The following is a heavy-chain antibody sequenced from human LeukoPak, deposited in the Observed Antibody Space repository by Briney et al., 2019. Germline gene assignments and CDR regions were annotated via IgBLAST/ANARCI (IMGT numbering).Heavy chain of an antibody. Sequence: GGSLRLSCTASGFTFSDFHMSWIRQAPGKGLEWVSHISGSGYAIHHPGSVKGRFTISRDNAKNSLYLQMNSLRVEDSAVYYCARLSGTYAGGGDHWGQGTLVNVSS. CDR3: ARLSGTYAGGGDH. J-gene: IGHJ4*02. CDR2: ISGSGYAI. V-gene: IGHV3-11*01. D-gene: IGHD1-26*01. CDR1: GFTFSDFH.